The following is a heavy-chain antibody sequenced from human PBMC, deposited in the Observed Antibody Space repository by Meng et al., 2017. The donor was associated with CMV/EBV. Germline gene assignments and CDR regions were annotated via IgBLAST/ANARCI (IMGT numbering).Heavy chain of an antibody. V-gene: IGHV1-2*02. J-gene: IGHJ4*02. CDR3: ARVQVRGEMATPAGY. CDR2: INPNSGGT. Sequence: QVPRGQAGAEVKHTAASLKVSCKASGYPFTGYHMPWVRQAPGQGLEWMGWINPNSGGTNYAQKFQGRVTMTRDTSISTAYMELSRLRSDDTAVYYCARVQVRGEMATPAGYWGQGTLVTVSS. CDR1: GYPFTGYH. D-gene: IGHD5-24*01.